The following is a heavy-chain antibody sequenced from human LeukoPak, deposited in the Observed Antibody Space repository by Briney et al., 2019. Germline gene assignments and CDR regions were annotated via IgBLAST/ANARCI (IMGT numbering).Heavy chain of an antibody. CDR3: ATPDCSSTSCFKYYYYMDV. D-gene: IGHD2-2*01. CDR2: IIPIFGTA. V-gene: IGHV1-69*13. CDR1: GGTFSSYA. J-gene: IGHJ6*03. Sequence: ASVKVSCRASGGTFSSYAISWVRQAPGQGLEWMGGIIPIFGTANYAQKFQGRVTITADESTNTAYMELSSLRSEDTAVYYCATPDCSSTSCFKYYYYMDVWGKGTTVTVSS.